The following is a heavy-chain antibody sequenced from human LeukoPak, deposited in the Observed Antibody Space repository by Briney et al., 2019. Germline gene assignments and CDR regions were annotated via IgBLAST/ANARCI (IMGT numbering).Heavy chain of an antibody. CDR2: IIPILGIA. J-gene: IGHJ4*02. Sequence: SVKVSCKASGGTFSSYAISWVRQAPGQGLEWMGRIIPILGIANYAQKFQGRVTITADKSTSTAYMELSSLRSEDTAVYYCARGYMDSSGWYAPLGFDYWGQGTLVTVSP. CDR1: GGTFSSYA. V-gene: IGHV1-69*04. D-gene: IGHD6-19*01. CDR3: ARGYMDSSGWYAPLGFDY.